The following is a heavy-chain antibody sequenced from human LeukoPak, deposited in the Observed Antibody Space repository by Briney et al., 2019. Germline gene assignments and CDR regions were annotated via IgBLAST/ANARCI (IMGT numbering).Heavy chain of an antibody. D-gene: IGHD2-15*01. CDR2: ISSSGSTI. V-gene: IGHV3-48*03. Sequence: PGGSLRLSCAASGFTFSSYEMNRVRQAPGKGLEWVSYISSSGSTIYYADSVKGRFTISRDNAKNSLYLQMNSLRAEDTAVYYCARDLPLGYCSGGSCKGFDYWGQGTLVTVSS. CDR3: ARDLPLGYCSGGSCKGFDY. J-gene: IGHJ4*02. CDR1: GFTFSSYE.